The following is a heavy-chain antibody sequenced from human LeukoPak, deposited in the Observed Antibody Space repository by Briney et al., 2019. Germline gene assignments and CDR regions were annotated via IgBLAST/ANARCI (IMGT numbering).Heavy chain of an antibody. D-gene: IGHD2-15*01. Sequence: GGSLRLSCAASGFPFSSCAMSWVRQAPGKGLQCVSTISGGGGSIYYADSVKGRFTISRDDSKNTLYLQMNSLRADDTALYYCASRLAAALGPLDFWGQGTLVTVSS. V-gene: IGHV3-23*01. CDR2: ISGGGGSI. J-gene: IGHJ4*02. CDR3: ASRLAAALGPLDF. CDR1: GFPFSSCA.